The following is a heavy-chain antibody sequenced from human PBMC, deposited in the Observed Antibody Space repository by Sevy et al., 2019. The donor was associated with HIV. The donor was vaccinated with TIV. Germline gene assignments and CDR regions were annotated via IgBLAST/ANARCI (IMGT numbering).Heavy chain of an antibody. CDR3: VKDPLTGSSGWFGGAFDI. V-gene: IGHV3-64D*06. D-gene: IGHD6-19*01. CDR1: VFTFSSYA. CDR2: ISSNGGST. J-gene: IGHJ3*02. Sequence: GGSLRLSCSASVFTFSSYAMHWVRQAPGKGLEYVSAISSNGGSTYYADSVKGRFTISRDNSKNTLYLQMSSLRAEDTAVYYCVKDPLTGSSGWFGGAFDIWGQGTMVTVSS.